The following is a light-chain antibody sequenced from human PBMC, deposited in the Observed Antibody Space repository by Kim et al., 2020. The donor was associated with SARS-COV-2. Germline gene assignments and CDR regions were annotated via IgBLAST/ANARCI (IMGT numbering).Light chain of an antibody. J-gene: IGKJ3*01. Sequence: ASVGDIVTITCRTSQSISSHLNWYHQKPGRAPKLLIYAASTLQGGVPSRFSGSGSETDFTLTISSLQPEDFATYFCQQSYITPFTFGPGTKVDIK. V-gene: IGKV1-39*01. CDR3: QQSYITPFT. CDR2: AAS. CDR1: QSISSH.